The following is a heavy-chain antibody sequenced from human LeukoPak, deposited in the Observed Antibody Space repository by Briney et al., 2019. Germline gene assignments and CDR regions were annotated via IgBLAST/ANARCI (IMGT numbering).Heavy chain of an antibody. V-gene: IGHV3-30*02. CDR2: IRYDGSNK. CDR1: GFTFSSFG. CDR3: ARGRGTPEAFDI. J-gene: IGHJ3*02. Sequence: GGSLRLSCAASGFTFSSFGIHWVRQAPGKGLEWVAFIRYDGSNKYYADSVKGRFTISRDNSKNTLYLQMNSLRAEDTAVYYCARGRGTPEAFDIWGQGTMVTVSS.